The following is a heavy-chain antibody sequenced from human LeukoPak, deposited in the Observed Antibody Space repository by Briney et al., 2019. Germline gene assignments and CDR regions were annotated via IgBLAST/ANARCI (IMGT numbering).Heavy chain of an antibody. CDR1: AYSISSGYY. Sequence: SKTLSLTCTVSAYSISSGYYWGWIRQPPGKGLEWIGSIYHSGSTYYNPSLKSRVTISVDTSNNQFSLKVSSVTAADTAVYYCARAPYSYGERGYYFDYWGQGTLVTVSS. CDR2: IYHSGST. CDR3: ARAPYSYGERGYYFDY. D-gene: IGHD5-18*01. J-gene: IGHJ4*02. V-gene: IGHV4-38-2*02.